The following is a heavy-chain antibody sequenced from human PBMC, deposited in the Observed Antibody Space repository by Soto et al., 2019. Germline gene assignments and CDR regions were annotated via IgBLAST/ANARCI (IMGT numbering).Heavy chain of an antibody. V-gene: IGHV4-39*01. CDR1: GGSISSSSYY. D-gene: IGHD3-10*01. J-gene: IGHJ6*02. CDR3: ARQGYGSGSYRAYYYYRMDV. Sequence: PSETLSLTCTVSGGSISSSSYYWGWIRQPPGKGLEWIGSIYYSGSTYYNPSLKSRVTISVDTSKNQFSLKLSSVTAADTAVYYCARQGYGSGSYRAYYYYRMDVWGQGTTVTVSS. CDR2: IYYSGST.